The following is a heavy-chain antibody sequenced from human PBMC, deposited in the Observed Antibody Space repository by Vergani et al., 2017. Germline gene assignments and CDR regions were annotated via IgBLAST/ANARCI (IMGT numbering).Heavy chain of an antibody. Sequence: QVQLVQSGAEVKKPGASVKVSCKASGYTFTSYAMHWVRQAPGQRLEWMGWINAGNGNTNYSQKFQGRVTITRDTSASTAYMELSSLRSEDTAVYYCARDSNPHTYYYYYGMDVWGQGTTVTVSS. CDR1: GYTFTSYA. D-gene: IGHD4-11*01. CDR3: ARDSNPHTYYYYYGMDV. CDR2: INAGNGNT. V-gene: IGHV1-3*01. J-gene: IGHJ6*02.